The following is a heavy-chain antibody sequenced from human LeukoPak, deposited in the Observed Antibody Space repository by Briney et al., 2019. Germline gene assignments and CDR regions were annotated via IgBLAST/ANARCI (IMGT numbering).Heavy chain of an antibody. V-gene: IGHV1-46*01. J-gene: IGHJ6*03. CDR2: INPSGGST. CDR1: GYTFTGYY. Sequence: ASVKVSCKASGYTFTGYYMHWVRQAPGQGLEWMGIINPSGGSTSYAQKFQGRVTMTRDTSTSTVYMELSSLRSEDTAVYYCAVNSGSYYYYMDVWGKGTTVTISS. CDR3: AVNSGSYYYYMDV. D-gene: IGHD1-26*01.